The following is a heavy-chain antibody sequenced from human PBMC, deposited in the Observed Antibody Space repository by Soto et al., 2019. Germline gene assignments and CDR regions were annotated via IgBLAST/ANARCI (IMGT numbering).Heavy chain of an antibody. CDR2: IYHSGST. CDR1: GGSISSGGYS. V-gene: IGHV4-30-2*01. J-gene: IGHJ6*02. Sequence: SETLSLTCAVSGGSISSGGYSWSWIRQPPGKGLEWIGYIYHSGSTYYNPSLKSRVTISVDRSKNQFSLKLSSVTAADTAVYYCARAFQYGSGSYYPRYYYYGMDVWGQGTTVTVSS. CDR3: ARAFQYGSGSYYPRYYYYGMDV. D-gene: IGHD3-10*01.